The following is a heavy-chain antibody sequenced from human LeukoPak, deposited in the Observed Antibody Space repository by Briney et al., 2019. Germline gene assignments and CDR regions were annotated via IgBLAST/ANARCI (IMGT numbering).Heavy chain of an antibody. Sequence: ASVKVSCKASGYTFTGYYMHWVRQAPGQGLEWMGWINPNSGGTNCAQKFQGWVTMTRDTSISTAYMELSRLRSDDTAVYYCARGRGYSGYDWVYWGQGTLSPSPQ. CDR3: ARGRGYSGYDWVY. J-gene: IGHJ4*02. D-gene: IGHD5-12*01. V-gene: IGHV1-2*04. CDR2: INPNSGGT. CDR1: GYTFTGYY.